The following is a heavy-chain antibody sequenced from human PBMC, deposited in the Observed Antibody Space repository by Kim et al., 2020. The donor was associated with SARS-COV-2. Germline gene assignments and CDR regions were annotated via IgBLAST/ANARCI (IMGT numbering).Heavy chain of an antibody. D-gene: IGHD3-22*01. CDR3: TTEKPYDSKFD. V-gene: IGHV3-15*01. Sequence: TDYAAPVQGRFTISRDDSKDMLYLQMNSLKNEDTAVYYCTTEKPYDSKFDWGQGTLVTVSS. CDR2: T. J-gene: IGHJ4*02.